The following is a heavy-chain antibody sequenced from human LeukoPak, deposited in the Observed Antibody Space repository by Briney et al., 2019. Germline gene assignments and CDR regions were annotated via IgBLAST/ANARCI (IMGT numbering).Heavy chain of an antibody. CDR1: GGSFSGYY. D-gene: IGHD6-6*01. Sequence: SETLSLTCAVYGGSFSGYYWSWIRQPPGKGLEWIGEINHSGSTNYNPSLKSRVTISVDTSKNQFSLKLSSVTAADTAVYYCARVVRQYSSSPDAFDIWGQGTMVTVSS. CDR2: INHSGST. CDR3: ARVVRQYSSSPDAFDI. J-gene: IGHJ3*02. V-gene: IGHV4-34*01.